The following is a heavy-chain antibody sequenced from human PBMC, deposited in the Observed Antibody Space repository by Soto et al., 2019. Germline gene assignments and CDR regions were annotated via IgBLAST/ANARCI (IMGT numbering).Heavy chain of an antibody. CDR1: GFTFSSYE. V-gene: IGHV3-48*03. CDR3: ARDFGYPYYYYGMDV. J-gene: IGHJ6*02. Sequence: LRLSCAASGFTFSSYEMNWVRQAPGKGLEWVSYISSSGSTIYYADSVKGRFTISRDNAKNSLYLQMNSLRAEDTAVYYCARDFGYPYYYYGMDVWGQGTTVTVSS. CDR2: ISSSGSTI. D-gene: IGHD5-18*01.